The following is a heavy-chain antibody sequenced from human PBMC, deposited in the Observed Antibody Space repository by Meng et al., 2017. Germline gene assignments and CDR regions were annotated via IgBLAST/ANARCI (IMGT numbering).Heavy chain of an antibody. V-gene: IGHV4-59*01. D-gene: IGHD2-15*01. J-gene: IGHJ4*02. CDR1: GGPISSYY. CDR2: ICYSGST. Sequence: SETLSLTFTASGGPISSYYWSWIRQPPGKGLEWIGYICYSGSTNYNPSLKSQVTISVDTSKNQFSLKLRSVTAADTAVYYCASTHRYCSGGSCYGTLFDYWGQGTLVTVSS. CDR3: ASTHRYCSGGSCYGTLFDY.